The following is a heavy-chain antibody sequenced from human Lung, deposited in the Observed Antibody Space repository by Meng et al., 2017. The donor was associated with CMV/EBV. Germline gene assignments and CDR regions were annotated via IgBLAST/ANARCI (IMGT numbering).Heavy chain of an antibody. CDR3: ARNRYCSSTSCYVDD. V-gene: IGHV1-18*01. Sequence: ASVXVSXKASGYTFTSYGISWVRQAPGQGLEWMGWISAYNGNTNYAQKLQGRVTMTTDTSTSTAYMELRSLRSDDTAVYYCARNRYCSSTSCYVDDWGQDTLVTVSS. CDR2: ISAYNGNT. J-gene: IGHJ4*02. D-gene: IGHD2-2*01. CDR1: GYTFTSYG.